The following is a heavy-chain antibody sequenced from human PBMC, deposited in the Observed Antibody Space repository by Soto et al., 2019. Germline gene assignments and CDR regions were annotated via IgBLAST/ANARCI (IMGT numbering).Heavy chain of an antibody. J-gene: IGHJ3*02. Sequence: EAQLVESGGGLVQPGGSLRLSCAASGFTFSSFWMNWVRQTPGKGLEWVAHIKPDGSEKYFVDSVRGRFTSSSDNAKNSVYLQMTSLRAEETAVYYCARGDMVRENDAYDIWGQGTMVTVSS. V-gene: IGHV3-7*01. D-gene: IGHD3-10*01. CDR1: GFTFSSFW. CDR3: ARGDMVRENDAYDI. CDR2: IKPDGSEK.